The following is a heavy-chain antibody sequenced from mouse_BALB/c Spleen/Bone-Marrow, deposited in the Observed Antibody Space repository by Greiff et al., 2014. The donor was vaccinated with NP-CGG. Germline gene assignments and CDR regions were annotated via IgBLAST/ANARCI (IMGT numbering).Heavy chain of an antibody. CDR1: GYTFTSYW. J-gene: IGHJ3*01. CDR2: IYPSDSYT. Sequence: VQLQQSGAELVRSGASVKLSCKASGYTFTSYWINWVKQRPGQGLEWIGNIYPSDSYTNYNQKFKDKATLTVDKSSSTAYMQLSSPTSEDSAVYYCTRREGNYAFAYWGQGTLVTVSA. V-gene: IGHV1-69*02. CDR3: TRREGNYAFAY. D-gene: IGHD2-1*01.